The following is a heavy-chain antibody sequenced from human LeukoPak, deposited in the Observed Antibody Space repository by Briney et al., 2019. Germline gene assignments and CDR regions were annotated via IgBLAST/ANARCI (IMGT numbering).Heavy chain of an antibody. CDR2: INSDGSST. CDR1: GFTFSSYW. J-gene: IGHJ4*02. Sequence: GGSLRLSCAASGFTFSSYWMHWVRQAPGKGLVWVSRINSDGSSTSYADSVKGRFTISRDNAKNTLYLQMNSLRAEDTAVYYCAGIAAAGGLGDYFDYWGQGTLVTVSS. CDR3: AGIAAAGGLGDYFDY. V-gene: IGHV3-74*01. D-gene: IGHD6-13*01.